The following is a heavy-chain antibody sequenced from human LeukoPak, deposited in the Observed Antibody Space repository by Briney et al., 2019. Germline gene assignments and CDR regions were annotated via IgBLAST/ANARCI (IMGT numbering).Heavy chain of an antibody. D-gene: IGHD2-2*01. CDR2: IYYSGST. CDR3: ARRRELCDPYYYYGMDV. V-gene: IGHV4-59*08. Sequence: SETLSLTCTGSGGSISSYYWSWIWQPPGKGLEWIGYIYYSGSTNYNPSLKCRVTISVDTSKNQFSLKLSSVTAADTAVCYCARRRELCDPYYYYGMDVWGQGTTVTVSS. CDR1: GGSISSYY. J-gene: IGHJ6*02.